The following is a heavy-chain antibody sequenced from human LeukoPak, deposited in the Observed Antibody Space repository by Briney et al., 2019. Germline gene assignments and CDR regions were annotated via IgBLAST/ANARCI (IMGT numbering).Heavy chain of an antibody. CDR2: ISGSGGST. J-gene: IGHJ4*02. V-gene: IGHV3-23*01. CDR1: GFTFNNYA. Sequence: GRSLRLSCTTSGFTFNNYAMSWVRQVPGKGLEWVSGISGSGGSTFYADSVEGRFTISRDNFKNTLYLQMSSLRVGDTAVYYCAKSATVTFGRVIVPSDYWGQGTLVTVSS. D-gene: IGHD3-16*02. CDR3: AKSATVTFGRVIVPSDY.